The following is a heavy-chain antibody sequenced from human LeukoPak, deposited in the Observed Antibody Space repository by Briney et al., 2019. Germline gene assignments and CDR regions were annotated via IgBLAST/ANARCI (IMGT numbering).Heavy chain of an antibody. CDR3: ARGQPALRYLDWFTSSGHSDY. CDR2: MNPNSGNT. CDR1: GYTFTSYD. Sequence: ASVKVSCKASGYTFTSYDINWVRQATGQGLEWMGWMNPNSGNTGYAQKFQGRVTMTRNTSISTAYMELSSLRSEDTAVYYCARGQPALRYLDWFTSSGHSDYWGQGTLVTVSS. J-gene: IGHJ4*02. D-gene: IGHD3-9*01. V-gene: IGHV1-8*01.